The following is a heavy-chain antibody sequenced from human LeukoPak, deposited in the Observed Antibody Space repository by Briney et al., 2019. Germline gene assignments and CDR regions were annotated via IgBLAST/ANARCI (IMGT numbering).Heavy chain of an antibody. CDR2: ISYTGNT. Sequence: SETLSLTCTLSAGSISTYYWGWLRQPPGKGPEWIGYISYTGNTNYSPSLKTRVIISVDTSNNQFSLRLNSVTSADTAVYYCARVQKSSRRFWYFDLWGRGTLVAVSS. V-gene: IGHV4-59*01. CDR3: ARVQKSSRRFWYFDL. J-gene: IGHJ2*01. CDR1: AGSISTYY. D-gene: IGHD3-10*01.